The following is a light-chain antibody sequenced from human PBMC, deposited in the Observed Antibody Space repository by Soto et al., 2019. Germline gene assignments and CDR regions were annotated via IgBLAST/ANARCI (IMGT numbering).Light chain of an antibody. CDR2: DGT. CDR1: QSVGNNY. J-gene: IGKJ4*01. V-gene: IGKV3-20*01. Sequence: EIVLTQSPGTLSLSPGERATLSCRASQSVGNNYLAWFQQKPGQAPRLLIDDGTSRAPGIPDRFSGSGSGTDFTLTISRLEPEDFAVYYCQQCASSPLTFGGGTKVEIK. CDR3: QQCASSPLT.